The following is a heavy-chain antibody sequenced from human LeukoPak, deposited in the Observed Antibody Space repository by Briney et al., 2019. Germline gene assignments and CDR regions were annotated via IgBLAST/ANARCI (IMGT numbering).Heavy chain of an antibody. CDR3: ARHEGYSSSQPFGY. Sequence: SETLSLTCAVYGGSISSYYWSWIRQPPGKGLEWIGYIYYSGSTNYNPSLKSRVTISVDTSKNQFSLKLSSVTAADTAVYYCARHEGYSSSQPFGYWGQGTLVTVSS. D-gene: IGHD6-13*01. J-gene: IGHJ4*02. CDR2: IYYSGST. V-gene: IGHV4-59*08. CDR1: GGSISSYY.